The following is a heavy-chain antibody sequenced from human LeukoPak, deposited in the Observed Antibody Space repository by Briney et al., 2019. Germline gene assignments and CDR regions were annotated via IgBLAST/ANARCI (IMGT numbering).Heavy chain of an antibody. CDR3: AREKVGATRYLGYYMDV. CDR1: GFTFSSYA. Sequence: GGSLRLSCAASGFTFSSYAMSWVRQAPGKGLEWVSSISGSGVSTYYADAVKGRFTISRDNSKNTLYLQMNSLRAEDTALYYCAREKVGATRYLGYYMDVWGKGTTVTVSS. D-gene: IGHD1-26*01. V-gene: IGHV3-23*01. J-gene: IGHJ6*03. CDR2: ISGSGVST.